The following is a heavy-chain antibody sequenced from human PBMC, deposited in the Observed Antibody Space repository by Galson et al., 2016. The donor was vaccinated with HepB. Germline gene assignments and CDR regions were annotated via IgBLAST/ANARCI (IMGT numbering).Heavy chain of an antibody. J-gene: IGHJ4*02. CDR2: IYSAGST. D-gene: IGHD6-19*01. Sequence: SLRLSCAVSGFTVGNYFMSWVRQAPGKGLEWVSLIYSAGSTDYADSVRGRFTISRDNSKNTLYHQMNSLTTEDTAIYYCARDGTGFKNWGQGTRVTVSS. CDR3: ARDGTGFKN. V-gene: IGHV3-53*01. CDR1: GFTVGNYF.